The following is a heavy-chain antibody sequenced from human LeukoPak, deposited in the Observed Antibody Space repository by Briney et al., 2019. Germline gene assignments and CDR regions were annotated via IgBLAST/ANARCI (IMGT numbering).Heavy chain of an antibody. J-gene: IGHJ5*02. CDR3: ARDSRRFDP. D-gene: IGHD6-13*01. Sequence: SETLSLICAVSGGSISSSSYYWSWIRQPPGKGLEWIGYIYYSGSTNYNPSLKSRVTISVDTSKNQFSLKLSSVTAADTAVYYCARDSRRFDPWGQGTLVTVSS. CDR2: IYYSGST. CDR1: GGSISSSSYY. V-gene: IGHV4-61*01.